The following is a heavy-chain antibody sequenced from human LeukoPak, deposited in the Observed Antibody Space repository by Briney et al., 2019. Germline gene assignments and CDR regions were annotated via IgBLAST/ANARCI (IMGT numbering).Heavy chain of an antibody. D-gene: IGHD3-16*01. V-gene: IGHV4-39*01. CDR2: IYYSGST. CDR3: AQQGAFHWFDP. J-gene: IGHJ5*02. CDR1: GGSISSSSYY. Sequence: SETLSLTCTVSGGSISSSSYYWGWIRQPPGKGLGWIGSIYYSGSTYYNPSLKSRVTISVDTSKNQFSLKLSSVTAADTAVYYCAQQGAFHWFDPWGQGTLVTVSS.